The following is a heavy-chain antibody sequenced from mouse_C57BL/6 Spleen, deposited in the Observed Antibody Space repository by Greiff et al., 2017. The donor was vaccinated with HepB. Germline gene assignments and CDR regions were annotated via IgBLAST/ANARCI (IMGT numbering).Heavy chain of an antibody. J-gene: IGHJ1*03. V-gene: IGHV1-42*01. CDR1: GYSFTGYY. CDR2: INPSTGGT. Sequence: VQLQQSGPELVKPGASVKISCKASGYSFTGYYMNWVKQSPEKSLEWIGEINPSTGGTTYNQKFKAKATLTVDKSSSTAYMQLKSLTSEDSAVYYCARKEGPYWYFDVWGTGTTVTVSS. CDR3: ARKEGPYWYFDV.